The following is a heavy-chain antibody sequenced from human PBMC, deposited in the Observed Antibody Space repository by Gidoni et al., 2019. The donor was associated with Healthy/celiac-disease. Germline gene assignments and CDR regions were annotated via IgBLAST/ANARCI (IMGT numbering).Heavy chain of an antibody. V-gene: IGHV3-30*18. D-gene: IGHD3-22*01. CDR1: GFTFSSYG. CDR3: AKIYDSSGYYASVGDY. J-gene: IGHJ4*02. CDR2: ISYDGSNK. Sequence: QVQLVESGGGVVQPGRSLRLSCAASGFTFSSYGMHWVRQAPGQGLEWVAVISYDGSNKYYADSVKGRFTISRDNSKNTLYLQMNSLRAEDTAVYYCAKIYDSSGYYASVGDYWGQGTLVTVSS.